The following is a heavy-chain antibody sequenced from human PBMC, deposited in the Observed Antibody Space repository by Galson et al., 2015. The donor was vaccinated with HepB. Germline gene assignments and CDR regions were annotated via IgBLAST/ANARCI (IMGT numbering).Heavy chain of an antibody. V-gene: IGHV1-46*01. CDR2: INPSGDST. CDR3: LAAAGTSWDY. J-gene: IGHJ4*02. Sequence: SVKVSCKASGYTFTSYYMHWVRQAPGQGLEWMGIINPSGDSTSYAQKFQGRVTITRDTSTSTVYMELSSLRSEDTAVYYCLAAAGTSWDYWGQGTLVTVSS. D-gene: IGHD6-13*01. CDR1: GYTFTSYY.